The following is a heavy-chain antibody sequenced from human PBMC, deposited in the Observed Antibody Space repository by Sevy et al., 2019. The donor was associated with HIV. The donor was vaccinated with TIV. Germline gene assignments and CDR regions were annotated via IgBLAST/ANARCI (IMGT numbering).Heavy chain of an antibody. J-gene: IGHJ6*02. CDR1: GGTFSSYA. D-gene: IGHD3-3*01. V-gene: IGHV1-69*13. CDR3: ARVQGGFLEWLNDYYYYYGMDV. CDR2: IIPIFGTA. Sequence: ASVKVSCKASGGTFSSYAISWVRQAPGQGLEWMGGIIPIFGTANYAQKFQGRVTITADESTSTAYMELSSLRSEDTAGYYCARVQGGFLEWLNDYYYYYGMDVWGQGTTVTVSS.